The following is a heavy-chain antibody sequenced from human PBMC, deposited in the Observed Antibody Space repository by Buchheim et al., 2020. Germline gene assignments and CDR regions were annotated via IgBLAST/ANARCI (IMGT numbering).Heavy chain of an antibody. CDR3: ASHYGDYYYYYGMDV. D-gene: IGHD4-17*01. CDR1: GFTFSSYW. Sequence: EVQLVESGGGLVQPGGSLRLSCAASGFTFSSYWMSWVRQAPGKGLEWVANIKQDGSEKYYVDSVKGRFTISRANAKNSLYLQMNSLRAEDTAGYYCASHYGDYYYYYGMDVWGQGTT. V-gene: IGHV3-7*01. J-gene: IGHJ6*02. CDR2: IKQDGSEK.